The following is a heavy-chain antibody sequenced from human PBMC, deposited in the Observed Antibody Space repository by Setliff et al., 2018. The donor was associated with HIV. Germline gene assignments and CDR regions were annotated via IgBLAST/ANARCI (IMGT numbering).Heavy chain of an antibody. V-gene: IGHV5-51*01. CDR3: ARRDNAGSDAFDI. D-gene: IGHD2-15*01. CDR1: GYYFPNSW. J-gene: IGHJ3*02. Sequence: GESLKISCKGFGYYFPNSWIVWVRQMPGKGLEWMGVIYPGDSDTRYSPSFQGQVTISADKSISTAYLQWSSLKASDTAMYYCARRDNAGSDAFDIWGQGTMVTVSS. CDR2: IYPGDSDT.